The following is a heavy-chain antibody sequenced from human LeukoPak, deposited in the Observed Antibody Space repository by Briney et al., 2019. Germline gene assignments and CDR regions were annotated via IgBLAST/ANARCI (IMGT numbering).Heavy chain of an antibody. CDR3: ARLYDGSAYHADHFDY. Sequence: GGSLRLSCAASGFTFSSYWMHWVRQAPGKGLVWVSRINSDGSSTSYADSVKGRFTISRDNAKNTLYLQMNSLRAEDTAVYYCARLYDGSAYHADHFDYWGQGTLVTVSS. J-gene: IGHJ4*02. CDR2: INSDGSST. D-gene: IGHD3-22*01. CDR1: GFTFSSYW. V-gene: IGHV3-74*01.